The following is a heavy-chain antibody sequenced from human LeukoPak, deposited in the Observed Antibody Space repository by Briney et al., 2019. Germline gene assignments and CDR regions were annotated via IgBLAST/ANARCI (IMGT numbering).Heavy chain of an antibody. CDR3: ATGFTWSLES. CDR2: ISNDGSTT. J-gene: IGHJ4*02. D-gene: IGHD2-8*02. Sequence: GGAPRLSCAAPGFTFSRVSMDWGRQAPGKGVEWVAAISNDGSTTYDADSVKGRFTISRDKSKNTLYMQMKSLRPEDTALYYCATGFTWSLESWGQGTMVAVSS. CDR1: GFTFSRVS. V-gene: IGHV3-30*04.